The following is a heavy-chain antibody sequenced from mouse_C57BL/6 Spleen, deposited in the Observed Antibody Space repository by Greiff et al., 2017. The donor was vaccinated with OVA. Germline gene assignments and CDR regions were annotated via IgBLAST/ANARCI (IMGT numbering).Heavy chain of an antibody. D-gene: IGHD1-1*01. J-gene: IGHJ1*03. CDR2: ILHGSGST. Sequence: QVKLQQSGAELMKPGASVKLSCKATGYTFTGYWIEWVKQRPGHGLEWIGGILHGSGSTNYNAKFKGKATFTADTSSNTAYLQLSSLTTEDSAIYYCATGSSLYWYFDVWGTGTTVTVSS. CDR3: ATGSSLYWYFDV. V-gene: IGHV1-9*01. CDR1: GYTFTGYW.